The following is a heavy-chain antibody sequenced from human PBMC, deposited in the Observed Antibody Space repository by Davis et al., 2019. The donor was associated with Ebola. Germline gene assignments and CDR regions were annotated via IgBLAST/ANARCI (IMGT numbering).Heavy chain of an antibody. CDR3: ARWDYDVMIYGMDV. V-gene: IGHV3-23*01. D-gene: IGHD3-9*01. J-gene: IGHJ6*02. Sequence: PGGSLRLSCTDSVITFSSYAMTWVRQAPGKGLEWVSAVSGSGGSTYYADSVKGRFTISRDKSTLYLRMSNLRPEDTAVYYCARWDYDVMIYGMDVWGQGTTVIVSS. CDR2: VSGSGGST. CDR1: VITFSSYA.